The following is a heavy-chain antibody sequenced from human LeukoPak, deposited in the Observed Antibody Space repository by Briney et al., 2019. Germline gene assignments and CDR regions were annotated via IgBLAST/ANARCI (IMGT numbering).Heavy chain of an antibody. Sequence: GGSLRLSCAASGFTFSSYWMGWVRQAPGKGMEWVANIKQDGSDKYYVDCVKGRFTISRDNAKTPLYLQMNSRRAEDTALYYWARGGPYYYDSSSYFDYWGQGTLVTVSS. CDR1: GFTFSSYW. CDR2: IKQDGSDK. V-gene: IGHV3-7*01. J-gene: IGHJ4*02. CDR3: ARGGPYYYDSSSYFDY. D-gene: IGHD3-22*01.